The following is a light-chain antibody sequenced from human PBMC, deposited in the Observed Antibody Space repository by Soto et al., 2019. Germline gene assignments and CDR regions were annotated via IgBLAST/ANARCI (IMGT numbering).Light chain of an antibody. V-gene: IGLV1-47*01. Sequence: QSALTQPPSASGTPGQRVTISCSGSSSNIESNFVYLYQQFPGTAPRLLIYRNNQRPSGVPDRFSGSKSGTSASLAISALRAEDEADYYCTVWDDSLRGLLFGGGTKLTVL. J-gene: IGLJ2*01. CDR2: RNN. CDR1: SSNIESNF. CDR3: TVWDDSLRGLL.